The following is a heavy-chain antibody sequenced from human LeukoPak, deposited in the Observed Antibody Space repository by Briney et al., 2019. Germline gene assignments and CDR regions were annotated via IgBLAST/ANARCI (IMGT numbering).Heavy chain of an antibody. V-gene: IGHV4-34*01. CDR2: INHSGST. CDR3: ARHVPGLYCSSTSCRNWFDP. Sequence: SETLSLTCAVYGGSFSGYYWSWIRQPPGKGLEWIGEINHSGSTNYNPSLKSRVTISVDTSKNQFSLKLSSVTAADTAVYYCARHVPGLYCSSTSCRNWFDPWGQGTLVTVSS. D-gene: IGHD2-2*01. J-gene: IGHJ5*02. CDR1: GGSFSGYY.